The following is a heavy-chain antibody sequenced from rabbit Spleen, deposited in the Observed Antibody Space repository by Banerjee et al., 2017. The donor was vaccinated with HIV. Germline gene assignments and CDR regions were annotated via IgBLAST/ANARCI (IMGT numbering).Heavy chain of an antibody. V-gene: IGHV1S7*01. CDR1: GFDFNSYY. Sequence: QLKESGGGLVQPGGSLKLSCKASGFDFNSYYMSWVRQAPGKGLEWIGYIDPLFGSAYYASWVNGRFSISRENTQNTVSLQLNSLTAADTAAYFCARGGGLWGPGTLVTVS. J-gene: IGHJ6*01. CDR3: ARGGGL. CDR2: IDPLFGSA.